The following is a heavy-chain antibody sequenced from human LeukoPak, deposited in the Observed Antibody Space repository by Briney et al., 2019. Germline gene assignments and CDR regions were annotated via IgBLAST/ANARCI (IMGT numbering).Heavy chain of an antibody. V-gene: IGHV3-21*01. CDR2: ISSSSSYI. CDR1: GFTFSSYS. Sequence: GGSLRLSCAASGFTFSSYSMNWVRQAPGKGLEWVSSISSSSSYIYYADSVKGRFTISRDNAKNSLYLQMNSLRAEDTAVYYCAREARGIVVVSYIDYWGQGTLVTVSS. CDR3: AREARGIVVVSYIDY. D-gene: IGHD2-21*01. J-gene: IGHJ4*02.